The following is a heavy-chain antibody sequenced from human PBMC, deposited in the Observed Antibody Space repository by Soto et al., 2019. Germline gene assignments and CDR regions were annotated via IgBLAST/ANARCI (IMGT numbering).Heavy chain of an antibody. CDR1: GGAISSGGYS. Sequence: QLQLQESGSGLVKPSQTLSLTCAVTGGAISSGGYSLSWIRQPPGKGMAWIGYIYHSGSTYYNPSLKRRVTISVDRSKNQFALKLSSVTAADTAEYYGVRVPDYWGQGTLVTVSS. V-gene: IGHV4-30-2*01. J-gene: IGHJ4*02. CDR2: IYHSGST. CDR3: VRVPDY.